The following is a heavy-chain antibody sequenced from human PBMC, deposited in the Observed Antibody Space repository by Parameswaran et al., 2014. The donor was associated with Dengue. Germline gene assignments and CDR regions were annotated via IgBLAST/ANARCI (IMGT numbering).Heavy chain of an antibody. CDR3: ARVPSGRVRYSSGWWYYYYGMDV. CDR1: IHLSSYW. Sequence: GGSLRLSWCSLWIHLSSYWMSWVRQAPGKGLEWVANIKQDGSEKYYVDSVKGRFTISRDNAKNSLYLQMNSLRAEDTAVYYCARVPSGRVRYSSGWWYYYYGMDVWGQGTTVTVSS. J-gene: IGHJ6*02. V-gene: IGHV3-7*01. CDR2: IKQDGSEK. D-gene: IGHD6-19*01.